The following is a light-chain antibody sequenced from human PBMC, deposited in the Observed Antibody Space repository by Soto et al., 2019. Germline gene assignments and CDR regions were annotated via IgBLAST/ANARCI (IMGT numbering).Light chain of an antibody. CDR2: WAS. V-gene: IGKV4-1*01. CDR1: QSVLYSSNNKNY. J-gene: IGKJ2*01. Sequence: DIVMTQSPDSLAVSLGERATINCKSNQSVLYSSNNKNYLAWYQQKPGQPPKLLIYWASTRESGVPDRFSGSGSGTDFTLTISSLQAEDVAVYYCQHFYTPPYTFGQGTKLEIK. CDR3: QHFYTPPYT.